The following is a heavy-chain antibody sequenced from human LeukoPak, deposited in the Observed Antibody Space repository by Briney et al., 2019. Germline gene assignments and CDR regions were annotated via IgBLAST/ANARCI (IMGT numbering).Heavy chain of an antibody. J-gene: IGHJ4*02. CDR3: ARDRVAVHPLDY. V-gene: IGHV1-8*01. Sequence: ASVKVSCKASGYTFTSYNINWVRQATGQGLEWMGWMNSNNANTGFAQKFQGRVTMTRNTSISTAYMELSSLTSEDTAVYYCARDRVAVHPLDYWGQGTLVTVSS. CDR1: GYTFTSYN. CDR2: MNSNNANT. D-gene: IGHD6-19*01.